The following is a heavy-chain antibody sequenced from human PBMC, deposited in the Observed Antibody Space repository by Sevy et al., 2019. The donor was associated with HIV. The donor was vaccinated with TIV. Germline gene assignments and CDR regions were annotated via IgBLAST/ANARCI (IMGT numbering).Heavy chain of an antibody. CDR1: GFTFSDYS. CDR2: ISYDGSNK. Sequence: LSLTCAASGFTFSDYSMHWVRQAPGKGLEWVATISYDGSNKHYADSVKGRFTLSRDNSKNSLFLQMNSLRAEDTAVYYCALERLSSNVAEYFQNWGQRTLVTVSS. J-gene: IGHJ1*01. CDR3: ALERLSSNVAEYFQN. D-gene: IGHD1-1*01. V-gene: IGHV3-30-3*01.